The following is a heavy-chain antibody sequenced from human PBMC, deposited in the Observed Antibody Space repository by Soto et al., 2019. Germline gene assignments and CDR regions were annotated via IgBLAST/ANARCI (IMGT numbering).Heavy chain of an antibody. D-gene: IGHD2-15*01. V-gene: IGHV3-74*01. J-gene: IGHJ3*02. CDR2: INSDGSST. CDR3: ARALGYCFFCNGTATTDI. Sequence: KGLVWVSRINSDGSSTSYADSVKGRFTISRDNAKNTLYLQMNSLRAEDTAVYYCARALGYCFFCNGTATTDI.